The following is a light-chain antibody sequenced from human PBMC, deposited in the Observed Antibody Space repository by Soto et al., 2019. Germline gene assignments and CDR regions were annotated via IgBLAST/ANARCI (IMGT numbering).Light chain of an antibody. Sequence: QSALTQPASVSGSPGQSITISCTGTSRDVGSYNLVSWYQQHPGKAPKLMIYEVSKRPSGVSNRFSGSKSGNTASLTISGLQAEYEADYYCCSYAGSSTLVVFGGGTKLTVL. J-gene: IGLJ2*01. CDR1: SRDVGSYNL. V-gene: IGLV2-23*02. CDR2: EVS. CDR3: CSYAGSSTLVV.